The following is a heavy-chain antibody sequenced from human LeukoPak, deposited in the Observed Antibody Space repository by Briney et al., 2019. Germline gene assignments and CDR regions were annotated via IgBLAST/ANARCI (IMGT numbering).Heavy chain of an antibody. CDR1: GFTFSSYW. CDR3: ARDGITGTDDY. Sequence: GGSLRLSCAASGFTFSSYWMSWVRQAPGKGLEWVANIKQDGSEKYYVDPVKGRFTISRDNAKNSLYLQMNSLRAEDTAVYYCARDGITGTDDYWGQGTLVTVSS. J-gene: IGHJ4*02. D-gene: IGHD1-20*01. V-gene: IGHV3-7*01. CDR2: IKQDGSEK.